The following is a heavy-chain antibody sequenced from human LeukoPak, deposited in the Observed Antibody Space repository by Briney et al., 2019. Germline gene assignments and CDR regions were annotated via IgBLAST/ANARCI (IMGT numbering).Heavy chain of an antibody. CDR2: ISPYSGNT. V-gene: IGHV1-18*01. CDR1: GYLFINYG. Sequence: ASVKVSCKASGYLFINYGISCLRQAPGQGLECMGWISPYSGNTDYAQNLQGRVTMTTDTSTTTAYMKLRSLRFDDTAVYYCESTSGVSVAGYPYYVAFWGQGTLIFVSS. D-gene: IGHD6-19*01. J-gene: IGHJ4*02. CDR3: ESTSGVSVAGYPYYVAF.